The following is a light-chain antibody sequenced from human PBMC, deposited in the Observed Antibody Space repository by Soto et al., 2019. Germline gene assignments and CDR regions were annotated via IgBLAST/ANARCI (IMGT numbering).Light chain of an antibody. CDR3: SSYTSSSSYV. J-gene: IGLJ1*01. Sequence: QSALTQPRSVSGSPGQSVIISCTGTNSDVGGYKYVSWYQQHPGKAPKLIIYDVSNRPSGVSNRFSGSKTGNTASLIISGLQAEDEADYYCSSYTSSSSYVFGSGTKLTVL. CDR2: DVS. CDR1: NSDVGGYKY. V-gene: IGLV2-14*03.